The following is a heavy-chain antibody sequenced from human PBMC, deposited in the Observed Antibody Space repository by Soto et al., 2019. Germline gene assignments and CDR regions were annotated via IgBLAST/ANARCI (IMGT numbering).Heavy chain of an antibody. Sequence: QVQLKESGPGLVKPSETLALTCTVSGGSIGSYYWSWIRQPPGRGLGGIGCVYYSDGTNYNPSLKSRVTMSMDKSNNQFSLRLSSVTAAETAVYYCARTESSSWSFFYYSMDVWGQATTVTVSS. V-gene: IGHV4-59*01. D-gene: IGHD6-13*01. CDR2: VYYSDGT. CDR3: ARTESSSWSFFYYSMDV. J-gene: IGHJ6*02. CDR1: GGSIGSYY.